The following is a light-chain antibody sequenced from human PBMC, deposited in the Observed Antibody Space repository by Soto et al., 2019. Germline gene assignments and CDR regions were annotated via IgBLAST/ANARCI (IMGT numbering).Light chain of an antibody. V-gene: IGKV3-11*01. Sequence: EIVLTQSPATLSLSPGERATISCRASQSVSSYLAWYQQKPGQAPRLLIYDASNRATGIPARFSGSGSGTDVTLTISSLESEDFAVYYCQQRSNWPRTFGQGTKLEIK. J-gene: IGKJ2*01. CDR2: DAS. CDR1: QSVSSY. CDR3: QQRSNWPRT.